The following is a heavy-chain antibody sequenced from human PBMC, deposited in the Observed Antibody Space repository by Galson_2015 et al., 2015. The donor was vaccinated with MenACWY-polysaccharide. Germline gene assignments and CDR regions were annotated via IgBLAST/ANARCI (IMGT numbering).Heavy chain of an antibody. CDR3: VKGDILVPAAIIAGS. CDR2: IERDGSEK. CDR1: GLTFSDYF. V-gene: IGHV3-7*03. D-gene: IGHD2-2*01. J-gene: IGHJ5*02. Sequence: SLRLSCAASGLTFSDYFMTWVRQAPGKGLEWVANIERDGSEKNYVDSVKARFTISRDNAKNSLYLQMDSLRIEDTAVYYCVKGDILVPAAIIAGSWGQGALITVSS.